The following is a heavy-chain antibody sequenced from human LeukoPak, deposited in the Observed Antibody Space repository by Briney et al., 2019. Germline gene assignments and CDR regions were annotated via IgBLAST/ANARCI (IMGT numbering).Heavy chain of an antibody. CDR2: TYYRSKWYN. CDR3: ARDVVATPYFGY. J-gene: IGHJ4*02. CDR1: GDSFSSNSAA. Sequence: SQTLSLTCAISGDSFSSNSAAWNWIRQSPSRRLEWLGRTYYRSKWYNDYAVSAKSRITINPDTSKNQFSLQLNSVTPEDTAVYYCARDVVATPYFGYWGQGTLVTVSS. V-gene: IGHV6-1*01. D-gene: IGHD5-12*01.